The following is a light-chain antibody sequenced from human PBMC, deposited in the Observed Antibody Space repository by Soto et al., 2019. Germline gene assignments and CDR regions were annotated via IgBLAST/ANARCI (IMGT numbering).Light chain of an antibody. Sequence: QSVLTQPPSMSAAPGQKVTISCSGSGSNIGNNYVSWYQQFPGTAPKLLIYDNTKRPSGIPDRFSGSKSGTSATLGITGLQTGDEADYYCGTWDSSLSAVIFGGGTKVTVL. CDR2: DNT. CDR3: GTWDSSLSAVI. J-gene: IGLJ2*01. CDR1: GSNIGNNY. V-gene: IGLV1-51*01.